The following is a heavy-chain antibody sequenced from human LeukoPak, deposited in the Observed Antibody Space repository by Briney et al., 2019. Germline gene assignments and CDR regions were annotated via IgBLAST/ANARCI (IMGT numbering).Heavy chain of an antibody. CDR2: ISGSGGST. D-gene: IGHD3/OR15-3a*01. CDR3: ARDGLGSDFGYYYYYMDV. J-gene: IGHJ6*03. Sequence: GGSLGLSCEASGFTFSSYAMSWVRQAPGKGLEWVSAISGSGGSTYYADSVKGRFTISRDNSKNTLYLQMNSLRAEDTAVYYCARDGLGSDFGYYYYYMDVWGKGTTVTVSS. CDR1: GFTFSSYA. V-gene: IGHV3-23*01.